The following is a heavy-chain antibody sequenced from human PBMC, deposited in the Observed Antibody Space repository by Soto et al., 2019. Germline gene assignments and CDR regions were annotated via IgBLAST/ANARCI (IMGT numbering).Heavy chain of an antibody. CDR1: GYTLSNYG. V-gene: IGHV1-18*01. J-gene: IGHJ6*03. CDR3: VRDHHDFSSDYHYYHMDV. D-gene: IGHD3-3*01. Sequence: ASVKVSCKASGYTLSNYGISWVRQAPGQGLEWMGWSSTYNGNTKYAKKFQGRVTMTTDTSTSTAYKELRSLRSDDTAVYYCVRDHHDFSSDYHYYHMDVWGKGTTVTVSS. CDR2: SSTYNGNT.